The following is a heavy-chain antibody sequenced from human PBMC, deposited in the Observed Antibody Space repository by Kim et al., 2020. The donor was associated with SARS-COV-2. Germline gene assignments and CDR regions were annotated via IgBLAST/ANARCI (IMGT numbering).Heavy chain of an antibody. J-gene: IGHJ5*02. CDR2: INGDGSRK. D-gene: IGHD6-13*01. V-gene: IGHV3-74*01. CDR1: GFTFSNYW. CDR3: ARHGYTSSWYLAA. Sequence: GGSLRLSCAASGFTFSNYWMHWVRQTPGKGLVWVSRINGDGSRKNYADSVKGRFTISRVNATNTLYLQMNALRAEDTAMYFCARHGYTSSWYLAAWGQGT.